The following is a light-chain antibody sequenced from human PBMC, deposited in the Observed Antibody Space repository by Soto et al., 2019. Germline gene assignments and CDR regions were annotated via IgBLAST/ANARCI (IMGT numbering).Light chain of an antibody. CDR2: GSS. CDR1: QSVSSSY. Sequence: EIGLTPAPGTPSLSPGEKATLSFQASQSVSSSYLAWYQQKAGQAPRLLIYGSSSRATGIPDRFSGSGSGTDFTLTISRLEPEDFAVYYCQHYGSSWTFGQGTKVDIK. J-gene: IGKJ1*01. V-gene: IGKV3-20*01. CDR3: QHYGSSWT.